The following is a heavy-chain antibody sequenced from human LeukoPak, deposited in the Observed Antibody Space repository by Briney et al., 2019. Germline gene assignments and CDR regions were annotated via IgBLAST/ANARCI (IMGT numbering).Heavy chain of an antibody. CDR2: ISSSSSTI. CDR1: GFTFSSYW. V-gene: IGHV3-48*01. CDR3: ATSYDILIGYFGS. D-gene: IGHD3-9*01. J-gene: IGHJ4*02. Sequence: GGSLRLSCAASGFTFSSYWMSWVRQAPGKGLEWVSYISSSSSTIYYADSVKGRFTISRDNAKNSLYLQMNSLRAEDTAVYYCATSYDILIGYFGSWGQGTLVTVSS.